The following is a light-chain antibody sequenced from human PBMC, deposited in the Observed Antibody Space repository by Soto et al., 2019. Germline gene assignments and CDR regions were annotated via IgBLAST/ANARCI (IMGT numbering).Light chain of an antibody. Sequence: IQMTQSPSSVSAAVGDRVTITCRASQVISSWLAWYQQRPGTAPKLLIYGATTLRSGVPSRFSGSESGTEFTLTITSLQAEDSATYYCQQASSFPLNFGGGTQVEVQ. CDR1: QVISSW. CDR3: QQASSFPLN. CDR2: GAT. J-gene: IGKJ4*01. V-gene: IGKV1-12*01.